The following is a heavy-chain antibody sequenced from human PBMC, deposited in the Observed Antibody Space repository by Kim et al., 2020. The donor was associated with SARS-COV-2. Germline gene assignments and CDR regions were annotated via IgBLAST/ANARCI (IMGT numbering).Heavy chain of an antibody. D-gene: IGHD6-19*01. Sequence: YAQKFQGRVTMTRDTSTSTVYMELSSLRSEDTAVYYCARDSPFIAVAGLYWGQGTLVTVSS. J-gene: IGHJ4*02. CDR3: ARDSPFIAVAGLY. V-gene: IGHV1-46*01.